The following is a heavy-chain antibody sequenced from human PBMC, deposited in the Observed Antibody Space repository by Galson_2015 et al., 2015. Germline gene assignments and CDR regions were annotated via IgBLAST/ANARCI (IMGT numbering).Heavy chain of an antibody. Sequence: SLRLSCAASGFTFSSYGMHWVRQAPGKGLEWVAVISYDGSNKYYADSVKGRFTISRDNSKNTLYLQMNSLRAEDTAVYYCARDMRQLVQWSFDLWGRGTLVTVSS. V-gene: IGHV3-30*03. D-gene: IGHD6-13*01. CDR1: GFTFSSYG. CDR2: ISYDGSNK. CDR3: ARDMRQLVQWSFDL. J-gene: IGHJ2*01.